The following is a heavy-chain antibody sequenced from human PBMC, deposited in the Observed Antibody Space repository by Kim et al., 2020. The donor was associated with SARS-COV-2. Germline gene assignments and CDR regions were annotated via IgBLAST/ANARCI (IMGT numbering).Heavy chain of an antibody. Sequence: ASVKVSCKTSGYTFSDYGTHWVRQAPGQRLEWMGYINGGNYITEYSPKFQDRLTITKDTSASTAYMELSSLTSEDTALYYCTRQYTSGINWLGPWGQGTLVTVSS. J-gene: IGHJ5*02. D-gene: IGHD3-10*01. CDR1: GYTFSDYG. CDR3: TRQYTSGINWLGP. V-gene: IGHV1-3*01. CDR2: INGGNYIT.